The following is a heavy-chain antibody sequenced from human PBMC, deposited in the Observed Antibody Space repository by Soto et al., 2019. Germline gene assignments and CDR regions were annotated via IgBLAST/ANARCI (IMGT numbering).Heavy chain of an antibody. CDR3: ARHEGGDWLVYPRYFDY. D-gene: IGHD3-9*01. CDR1: GGSISNYY. CDR2: IYYSEST. Sequence: PSETLSLTCTVSGGSISNYYWSWIRQPPGKGLEWIGYIYYSESTDYNPSLKSRVTISVDTSKNQFSLKLSSVTAADTAVYYCARHEGGDWLVYPRYFDYWGQGALVTVSS. V-gene: IGHV4-59*08. J-gene: IGHJ4*02.